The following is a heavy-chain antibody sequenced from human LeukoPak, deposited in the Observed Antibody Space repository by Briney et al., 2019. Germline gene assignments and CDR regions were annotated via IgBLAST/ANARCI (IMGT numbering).Heavy chain of an antibody. V-gene: IGHV4-4*07. CDR1: GGSISSYY. CDR3: ASHGGWELSPFDI. J-gene: IGHJ3*02. D-gene: IGHD1-26*01. Sequence: PSETLSLTCTVSGGSISSYYWSWIRQPAGKGLEWIGRIYTSGSTNYNPSLKSRVTTSVDTSKSQFSLRLYSVTAADTAVYYCASHGGWELSPFDIWGQGTMVTVSS. CDR2: IYTSGST.